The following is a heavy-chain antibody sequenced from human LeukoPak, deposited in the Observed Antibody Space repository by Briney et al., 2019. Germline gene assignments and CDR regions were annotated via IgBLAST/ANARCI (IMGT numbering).Heavy chain of an antibody. Sequence: PSETLSLTCAVYGGSFSGYYWSWIRQPPGKGLEWIGEINHSGSTNYNPSLKSRVTISVDTSKNQFSLRLNSLTAADTAVYYCARRMGENTGWYEWYLDLWGRGTLVTVSS. CDR3: ARRMGENTGWYEWYLDL. CDR2: INHSGST. D-gene: IGHD6-19*01. CDR1: GGSFSGYY. J-gene: IGHJ2*01. V-gene: IGHV4-34*01.